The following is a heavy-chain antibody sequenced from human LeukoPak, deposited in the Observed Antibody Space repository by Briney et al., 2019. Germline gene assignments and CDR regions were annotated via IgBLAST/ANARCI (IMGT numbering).Heavy chain of an antibody. D-gene: IGHD2-2*01. V-gene: IGHV3-30-3*01. CDR3: ATGRSCTTCYLPDY. CDR1: GFTFSSYA. Sequence: GGSLRLSCAASGFTFSSYAMHWVRQAPGKGLEWVAVISYDGSNKYYADSVKGRFTISRDNSKNTLYLQMNSLRAEDTAVYHCATGRSCTTCYLPDYWGQGTLVTVSS. CDR2: ISYDGSNK. J-gene: IGHJ4*02.